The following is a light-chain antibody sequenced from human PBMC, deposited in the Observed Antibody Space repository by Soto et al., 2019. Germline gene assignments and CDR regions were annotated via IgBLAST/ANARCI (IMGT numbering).Light chain of an antibody. CDR1: SSDVGNYNL. V-gene: IGLV2-23*02. Sequence: QSALTQPAYVSGSPGQSITISCTGTSSDVGNYNLVSWYQQHPGKAPKLMIYDVSKRPSGVSNRFSGSKSGNTASLTISGLQADDEADYYCCSYAGDSYVFGTGTKVTVL. CDR3: CSYAGDSYV. J-gene: IGLJ1*01. CDR2: DVS.